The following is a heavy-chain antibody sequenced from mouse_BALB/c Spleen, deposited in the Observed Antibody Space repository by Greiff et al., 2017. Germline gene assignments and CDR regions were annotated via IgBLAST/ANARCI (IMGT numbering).Heavy chain of an antibody. Sequence: EVQLVESGGDLVKPGGSLKLSCAASGFTFRSYGMSWVRQTPDKRLEWVATISSGGSYTYYPDSVKGRFTISRDNAKNTLYLQMSSLKSEDTAMYYCARQGDYDYFDYGGQGTTLTVSS. CDR1: GFTFRSYG. CDR3: ARQGDYDYFDY. D-gene: IGHD2-4*01. CDR2: ISSGGSYT. V-gene: IGHV5-6*01. J-gene: IGHJ2*01.